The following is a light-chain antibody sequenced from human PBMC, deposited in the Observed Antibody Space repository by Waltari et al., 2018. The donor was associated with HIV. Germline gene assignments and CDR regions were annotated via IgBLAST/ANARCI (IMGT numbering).Light chain of an antibody. V-gene: IGLV2-8*01. CDR2: EVS. J-gene: IGLJ1*01. CDR1: RYHVGSYAY. CDR3: CSYAGGNVFV. Sequence: QSALTQPPSASGSPGPSVTISCTGTRYHVGSYAYVSWFQLHPGKGPNLLIYEVSKRPSGVHDRFSGSTSGNTASLTVSGLQAEDEGDYYCCSYAGGNVFVFGTGTKVTVL.